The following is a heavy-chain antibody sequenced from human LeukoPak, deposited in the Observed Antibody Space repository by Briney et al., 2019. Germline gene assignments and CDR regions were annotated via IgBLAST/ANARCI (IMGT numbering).Heavy chain of an antibody. Sequence: QPGGSLRLSCAASGFTFSSYWMHWVRQAPGKGLVWVSRINTDGSSTTYADSVKGRFTISRDNAENTLYLQMDSLRAEDTAVYYCGRGPPFDQAIDYWGQGTLVTVSS. J-gene: IGHJ4*02. CDR2: INTDGSST. CDR1: GFTFSSYW. CDR3: GRGPPFDQAIDY. D-gene: IGHD2/OR15-2a*01. V-gene: IGHV3-74*01.